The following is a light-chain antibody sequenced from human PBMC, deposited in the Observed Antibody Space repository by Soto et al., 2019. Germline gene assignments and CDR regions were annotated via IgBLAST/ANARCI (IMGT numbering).Light chain of an antibody. J-gene: IGKJ1*01. V-gene: IGKV3-20*01. CDR2: GTS. CDR3: PQHGASSWT. Sequence: EIVLTQTPGTLSLSPGERATLSCRASQSISSEYLAWYQQRPGQAPRILIYGTSSRATGIPDRFSGSGSGTDFTLTISRLEPDDFAVYYCPQHGASSWTFGQGTKVEIK. CDR1: QSISSEY.